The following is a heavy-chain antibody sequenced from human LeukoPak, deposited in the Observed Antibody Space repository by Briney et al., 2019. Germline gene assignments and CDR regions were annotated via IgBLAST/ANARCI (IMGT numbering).Heavy chain of an antibody. V-gene: IGHV3-23*01. Sequence: VGSLRVSCADSGFSFSTYAITWGCQALGKGLEWVSSITGGGDTTYYADSVRGRFTISRDNSKNTLSVQMNSLRAEDTAVYYCAKQRSEVVVAATNYWGQGTLVTVSS. D-gene: IGHD2-15*01. CDR1: GFSFSTYA. CDR3: AKQRSEVVVAATNY. CDR2: ITGGGDTT. J-gene: IGHJ4*02.